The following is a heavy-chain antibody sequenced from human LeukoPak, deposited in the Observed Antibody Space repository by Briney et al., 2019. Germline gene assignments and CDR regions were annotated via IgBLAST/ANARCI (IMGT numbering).Heavy chain of an antibody. CDR2: IYYNGDT. CDR1: SGSISSTTYY. CDR3: ARGPNTAGNYRAFDL. V-gene: IGHV4-39*07. J-gene: IGHJ3*01. D-gene: IGHD4-11*01. Sequence: SETLSLTCTVSSGSISSTTYYWAWIRQPPGKGLEWIGSIYYNGDTYYNPSLKSRVIISADTSKNQFSLKLTSVTAADTAAYYCARGPNTAGNYRAFDLWGQGTKVTVSS.